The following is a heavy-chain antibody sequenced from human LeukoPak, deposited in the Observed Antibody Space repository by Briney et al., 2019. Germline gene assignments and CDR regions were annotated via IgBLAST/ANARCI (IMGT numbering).Heavy chain of an antibody. Sequence: ASVKDSCKASGYTFTGYYMHWVRQAPGQGLEWMGWINPNSGGTNYAQKFQGRVTMTRDTSISTAYMELSRLRSDDTAVYYCARGAVTMVRGVITNWFDPWGQGTLVTVSS. CDR3: ARGAVTMVRGVITNWFDP. CDR2: INPNSGGT. J-gene: IGHJ5*02. V-gene: IGHV1-2*02. D-gene: IGHD3-10*01. CDR1: GYTFTGYY.